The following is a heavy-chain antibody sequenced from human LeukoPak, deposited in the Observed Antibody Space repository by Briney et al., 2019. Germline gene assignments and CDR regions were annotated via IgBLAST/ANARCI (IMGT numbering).Heavy chain of an antibody. D-gene: IGHD6-13*01. V-gene: IGHV1-3*01. CDR1: GYTFINFA. CDR2: INAGNGNT. Sequence: ASVKVSCKASGYTFINFAINWGRQAPGQRPEWMGWINAGNGNTKYSQKFQGRVTITRDTSASTAYMELSSLTSEDTAVYYCARGPRAAADDYWGQGTLVTVSS. CDR3: ARGPRAAADDY. J-gene: IGHJ4*02.